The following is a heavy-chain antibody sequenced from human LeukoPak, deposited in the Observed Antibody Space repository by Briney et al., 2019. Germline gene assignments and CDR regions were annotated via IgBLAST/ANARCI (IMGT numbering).Heavy chain of an antibody. D-gene: IGHD6-13*01. J-gene: IGHJ3*02. Sequence: GGSLRLSCAASGFIFSNYGMNWVRQAPGKGLEWVSYISSSSSTIYYADSVKGRFTISRDNAKNSLYLQMNSLRAEDTAVYYCARDIAAAGTHAFDIWGQGTMVTVSS. V-gene: IGHV3-48*01. CDR1: GFIFSNYG. CDR2: ISSSSSTI. CDR3: ARDIAAAGTHAFDI.